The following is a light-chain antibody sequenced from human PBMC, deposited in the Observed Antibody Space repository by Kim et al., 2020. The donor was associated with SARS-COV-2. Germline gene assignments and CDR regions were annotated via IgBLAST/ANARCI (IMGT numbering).Light chain of an antibody. CDR2: YYSDSNK. V-gene: IGLV5-37*01. CDR3: IIWQTSNSRV. J-gene: IGLJ3*02. Sequence: QPVLTQPPSSSASPGESARLTCTLPSDINVDHCNIYWYQQKPGSPPRYLLYYYSDSNKGQGSGVTSRFSGSKDASANTGILLISELQSEDEADYYCIIWQTSNSRVFGGGTPLTV. CDR1: SDINVDHCN.